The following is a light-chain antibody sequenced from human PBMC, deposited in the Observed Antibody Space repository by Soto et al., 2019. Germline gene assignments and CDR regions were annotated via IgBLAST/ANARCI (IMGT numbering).Light chain of an antibody. CDR1: KLGDKL. Sequence: SYELTQPPSVSVSPGLTASITCSGDKLGDKLAYWYQQKPGQSPVLVMYQDSKRPSGIPERFSGSNSGNTATLTISGTQSMDEADYSRQAWDSSTAVFGTGTKLPVL. J-gene: IGLJ1*01. CDR2: QDS. V-gene: IGLV3-1*01. CDR3: QAWDSSTAV.